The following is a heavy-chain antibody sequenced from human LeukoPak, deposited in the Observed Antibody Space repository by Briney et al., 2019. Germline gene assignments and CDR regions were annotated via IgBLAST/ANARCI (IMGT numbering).Heavy chain of an antibody. CDR2: IKEDGTEK. CDR1: GFTFSSFW. J-gene: IGHJ3*02. CDR3: AKDLNYDILGGDDAFDI. Sequence: PGGSLRLSCAGSGFTFSSFWMTRVRQAPGKGLEWVANIKEDGTEKYYVDSVKGRFTISKDNAKNSLYLQMNSLRAEDTAVYYCAKDLNYDILGGDDAFDIWGQGTMVSVSS. D-gene: IGHD3-9*01. V-gene: IGHV3-7*01.